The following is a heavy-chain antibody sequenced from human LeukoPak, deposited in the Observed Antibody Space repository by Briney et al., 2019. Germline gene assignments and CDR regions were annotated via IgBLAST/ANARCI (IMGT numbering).Heavy chain of an antibody. Sequence: ASVKVSCKASGYTFTGYYMHWVRQAPGQGLEWMGWISAYNGNTNYAQKLQGRVTMTTDTSTSTAYMELRSLRSDDTAVYYCARDIPRGWFDPWGQGTLVTVSS. CDR3: ARDIPRGWFDP. V-gene: IGHV1-18*04. CDR2: ISAYNGNT. CDR1: GYTFTGYY. J-gene: IGHJ5*02.